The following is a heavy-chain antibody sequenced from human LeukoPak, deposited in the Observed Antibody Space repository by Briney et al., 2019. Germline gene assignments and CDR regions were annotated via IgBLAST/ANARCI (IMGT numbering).Heavy chain of an antibody. CDR1: GFTFSDNS. V-gene: IGHV3-23*01. CDR2: ISGSGGST. CDR3: ATMAGTVTTGDF. Sequence: GGSLRLSCAASGFTFSDNSMNWVRQAPGKGLEWVSTISGSGGSTYYADSVKGRFTISRDNSKNTLYLQMNSLRAEDTAVYYCATMAGTVTTGDFWGQGALVTVSS. D-gene: IGHD4-17*01. J-gene: IGHJ4*02.